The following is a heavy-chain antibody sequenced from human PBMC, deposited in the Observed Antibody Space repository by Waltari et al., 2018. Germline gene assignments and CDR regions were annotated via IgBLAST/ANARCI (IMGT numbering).Heavy chain of an antibody. V-gene: IGHV4-59*01. CDR1: GGSISSYY. CDR3: ARSDRNCSGGSCQRVLDY. CDR2: IYYSGST. Sequence: QVQLQESGPGLVKPSETLSLTCTVSGGSISSYYWSWIRQPPGQGLEWIGYIYYSGSTNYNPSLKSRVTISVDTSKNQFSLKLSSVTAADTAVYYCARSDRNCSGGSCQRVLDYWGQGTLVTVSS. D-gene: IGHD2-15*01. J-gene: IGHJ4*02.